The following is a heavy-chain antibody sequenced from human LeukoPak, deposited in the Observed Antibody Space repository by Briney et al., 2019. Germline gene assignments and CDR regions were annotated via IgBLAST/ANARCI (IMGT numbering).Heavy chain of an antibody. J-gene: IGHJ4*02. CDR2: IWYDGSNK. Sequence: GRSLRLSCAASGFTFSSYGMHWVRQAPGKGLEWVAVIWYDGSNKYYADSVKGRFTISRDNSKNTLYLQMNSLRAEDTAVYYCARVMFPLGTTASFVDYWGQGTLVTVSS. CDR3: ARVMFPLGTTASFVDY. CDR1: GFTFSSYG. D-gene: IGHD1-7*01. V-gene: IGHV3-33*01.